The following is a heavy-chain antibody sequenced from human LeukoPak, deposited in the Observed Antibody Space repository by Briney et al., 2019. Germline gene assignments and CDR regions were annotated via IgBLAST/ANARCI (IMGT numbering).Heavy chain of an antibody. CDR1: GFTFDDYG. J-gene: IGHJ2*01. D-gene: IGHD3-3*01. Sequence: GGSLRLSCAASGFTFDDYGMSWVRPAPGKGLEWVSGINWNGGSTGYADSVKGRFTISRDNAKNSLYLQMNSLRAEDTALYYCARWYDFWSGYPTTNSNWYFDLWGRGTLVTVSS. CDR3: ARWYDFWSGYPTTNSNWYFDL. V-gene: IGHV3-20*04. CDR2: INWNGGST.